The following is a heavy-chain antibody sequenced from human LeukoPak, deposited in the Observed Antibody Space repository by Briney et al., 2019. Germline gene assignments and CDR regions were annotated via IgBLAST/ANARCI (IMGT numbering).Heavy chain of an antibody. D-gene: IGHD1-26*01. V-gene: IGHV1-18*01. CDR3: ARGDYSGSYYYFDY. J-gene: IGHJ4*02. CDR1: GYTFSSYG. Sequence: GASVKVSCKASGYTFSSYGISWVRQAPGQGLEWMGWISGYNGITSYAQKLEGRVTMTTDTSTTTAYMELRSLRPDDTAVYYCARGDYSGSYYYFDYWGQGTLVTVSS. CDR2: ISGYNGIT.